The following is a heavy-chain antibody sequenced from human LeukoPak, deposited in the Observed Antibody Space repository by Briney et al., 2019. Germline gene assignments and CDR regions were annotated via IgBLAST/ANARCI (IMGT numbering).Heavy chain of an antibody. CDR3: ARGECSGATCFSSYYYYYMDV. CDR1: GFTFSNYE. D-gene: IGHD1-14*01. CDR2: ISTGGTAV. J-gene: IGHJ6*03. Sequence: GGSLRLSCAASGFTFSNYELNWVRPAPGQGLEWVSYISTGGTAVYYADSVKGRFTVSRDNAKNSLHLQMNSLRVEDTAVYYCARGECSGATCFSSYYYYYMDVWGKGTTVTVSS. V-gene: IGHV3-48*03.